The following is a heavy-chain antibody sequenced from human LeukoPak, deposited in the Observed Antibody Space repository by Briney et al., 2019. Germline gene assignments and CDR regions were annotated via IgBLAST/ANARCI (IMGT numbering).Heavy chain of an antibody. J-gene: IGHJ6*03. CDR1: GYTFTSYG. CDR2: MNPNSGNT. V-gene: IGHV1-8*02. Sequence: GASVKVSCKASGYTFTSYGISWVRQAPGQGLEWMGWMNPNSGNTGYAQKFQGRVTMTRNTSISTAYMELSSLRSEDTAVYYCARGPLPRLGYYYMDVWGKGTTVTVSS. CDR3: ARGPLPRLGYYYMDV.